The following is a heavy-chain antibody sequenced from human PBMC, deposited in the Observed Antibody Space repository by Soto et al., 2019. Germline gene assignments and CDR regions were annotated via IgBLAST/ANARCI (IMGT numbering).Heavy chain of an antibody. Sequence: EVQLVESGGGLVQPGGSPRLSCAASGFTFSSYSMNWVRQAPGKGLEWVSYISSSSSTIYYADSVKGRFTISRDNAKNSLYLQMNSLRDEDTAVYYCARASGWYSTTSWFDPWGQGTLVTVSS. J-gene: IGHJ5*02. D-gene: IGHD6-19*01. V-gene: IGHV3-48*02. CDR2: ISSSSSTI. CDR3: ARASGWYSTTSWFDP. CDR1: GFTFSSYS.